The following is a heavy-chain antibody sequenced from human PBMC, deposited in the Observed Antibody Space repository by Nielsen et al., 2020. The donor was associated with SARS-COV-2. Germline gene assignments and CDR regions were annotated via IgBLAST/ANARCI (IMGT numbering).Heavy chain of an antibody. Sequence: GGSLRLSCTASGFNFGINAMHWVRQAPGKGLDWVAVISYDGSNDFYADSVKGRFTISRDNSKNTLYLQMNSLRAEDTAIYYCARGAGRYWEATYFDYWGQGTLVTVSS. CDR3: ARGAGRYWEATYFDY. J-gene: IGHJ4*02. CDR2: ISYDGSND. CDR1: GFNFGINA. D-gene: IGHD3-10*01. V-gene: IGHV3-30-3*01.